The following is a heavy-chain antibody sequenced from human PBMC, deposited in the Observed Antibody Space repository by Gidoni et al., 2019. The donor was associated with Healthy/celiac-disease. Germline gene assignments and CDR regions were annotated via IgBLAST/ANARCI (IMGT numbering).Heavy chain of an antibody. CDR1: GFTFSSYG. J-gene: IGHJ6*02. D-gene: IGHD5-12*01. CDR2: IWYDGSNK. V-gene: IGHV3-33*01. CDR3: ARELIVATTTHYYYYYGMDV. Sequence: QVQLVESGGGVVQPGRSLRLSCAASGFTFSSYGMHWVRQAPGKGLELVAVIWYDGSNKYYADSVKGRFTISRDNSKNTLYLQMNSLRAEDTAVYYCARELIVATTTHYYYYYGMDVWGQGTTVTVSS.